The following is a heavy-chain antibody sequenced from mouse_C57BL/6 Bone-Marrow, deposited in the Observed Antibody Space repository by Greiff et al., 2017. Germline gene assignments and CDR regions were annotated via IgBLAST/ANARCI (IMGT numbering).Heavy chain of an antibody. J-gene: IGHJ4*01. D-gene: IGHD1-1*01. Sequence: VQLQQSGPGLVQPSQSLSITCTVSGFSLTSYGVHWVRQSPGKGLEWLGVIWRGGSTDYNAAFMSRLSITKDNSKSQVFFKMNSLQADDTAIYYCAKNSPDYGSSYNDAMDYWGQGTSVTVSS. CDR1: GFSLTSYG. CDR2: IWRGGST. CDR3: AKNSPDYGSSYNDAMDY. V-gene: IGHV2-5*01.